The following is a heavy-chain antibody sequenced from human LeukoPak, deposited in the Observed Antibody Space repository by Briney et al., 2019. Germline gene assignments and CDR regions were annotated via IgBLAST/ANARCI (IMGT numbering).Heavy chain of an antibody. V-gene: IGHV1-18*01. CDR2: ISAYNGNT. Sequence: ASVKVSCKASGYTFTSYGISWVRQAPGQGLEWIGWISAYNGNTNYAQKLQGRVTMTTDTSTSTAYMELRSLRSDDTAVYYCARVLWFGELDPNWFDPWGQGTLVTVSP. D-gene: IGHD3-10*01. CDR1: GYTFTSYG. CDR3: ARVLWFGELDPNWFDP. J-gene: IGHJ5*02.